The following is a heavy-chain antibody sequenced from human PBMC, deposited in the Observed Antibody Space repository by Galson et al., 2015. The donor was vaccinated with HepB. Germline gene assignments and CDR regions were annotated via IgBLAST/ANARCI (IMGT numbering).Heavy chain of an antibody. Sequence: PALVKPTQTLTLTCTFSGFSLSTSGVGVGWIRQPPGKALEWLALIYWDDDKRYSPSLKSRLTITKDTSKNQVVLTMTNMDPVDTATYYCAHRPPAGYYYDSSGYYFDYWDQGTLVTVSS. J-gene: IGHJ4*02. CDR2: IYWDDDK. V-gene: IGHV2-5*02. CDR1: GFSLSTSGVG. D-gene: IGHD3-22*01. CDR3: AHRPPAGYYYDSSGYYFDY.